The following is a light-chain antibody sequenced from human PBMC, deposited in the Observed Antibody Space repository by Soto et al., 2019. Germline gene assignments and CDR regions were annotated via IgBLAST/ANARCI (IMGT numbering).Light chain of an antibody. CDR2: DVT. CDR3: SSYAGSYTLV. Sequence: QSALTQPRSVSGSPGQSVTISCTGTNNXVGGYNYVSWYQQQPGKAPKLIIYDVTKRPSGVPDRFSGSKSGNTASLTISGLQADDDADYYCSSYAGSYTLVFGGGTKLTVL. CDR1: NNXVGGYNY. J-gene: IGLJ3*02. V-gene: IGLV2-11*01.